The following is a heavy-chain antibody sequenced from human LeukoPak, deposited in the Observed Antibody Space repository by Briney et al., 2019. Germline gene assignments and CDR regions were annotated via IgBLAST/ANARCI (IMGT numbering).Heavy chain of an antibody. CDR1: GFTFSSYG. CDR3: AKDPTHYRVWDDYDSTVLSY. D-gene: IGHD3-22*01. Sequence: GGSLRLSCAASGFTFSSYGMHWVRQAPGKGLEWAAFIRYDGSNKYYADSVKGRFTISRDNSKNTLYLRMNSLRAADTAVYYCAKDPTHYRVWDDYDSTVLSYWGQGTLVTVSS. V-gene: IGHV3-30*02. CDR2: IRYDGSNK. J-gene: IGHJ4*02.